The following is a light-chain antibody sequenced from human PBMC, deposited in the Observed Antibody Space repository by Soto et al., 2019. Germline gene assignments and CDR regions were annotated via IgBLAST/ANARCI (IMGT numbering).Light chain of an antibody. CDR3: QQYDKYST. CDR1: QSVSTY. CDR2: DAS. J-gene: IGKJ1*01. V-gene: IGKV3-11*01. Sequence: EIVLTQSPATLSLSPGESATLSCRASQSVSTYLAWYQQRPGQAPRLLIYDASSRATGIPARFSGSGSGTEFTLTVTSLQPEDFATYFCQQYDKYSTFGHGTKVDVK.